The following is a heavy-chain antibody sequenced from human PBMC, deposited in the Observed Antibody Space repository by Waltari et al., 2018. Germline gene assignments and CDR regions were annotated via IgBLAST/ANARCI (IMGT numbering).Heavy chain of an antibody. CDR2: ISGCGYPL. Sequence: EVQLVESGGGLVQPGGSLRLSCAASGFSFSSYGMNWVRQAPGKGLEWVAHISGCGYPLLYAGLLKGRFPISRDNGKNSLFLQMNGLRAEDPAVYYCAPMGASRLTWTDWGQGTLVTVSS. CDR3: APMGASRLTWTD. J-gene: IGHJ4*02. CDR1: GFSFSSYG. D-gene: IGHD1-26*01. V-gene: IGHV3-48*01.